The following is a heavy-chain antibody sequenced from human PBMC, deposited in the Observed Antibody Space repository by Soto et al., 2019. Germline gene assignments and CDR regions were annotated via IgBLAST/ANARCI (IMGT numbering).Heavy chain of an antibody. V-gene: IGHV1-2*02. J-gene: IGHJ1*01. CDR1: GYTFTGYY. D-gene: IGHD2-2*01. Sequence: GASVKVSCKASGYTFTGYYMHWVRQAPGQGLEWMGWINPNSGGTNYAQKFQGRVTMTRDTSISTAYMELSRLRSDDTAVYYCARRGIVVVPAAQVGYFQHWGQGTLVTAPQ. CDR2: INPNSGGT. CDR3: ARRGIVVVPAAQVGYFQH.